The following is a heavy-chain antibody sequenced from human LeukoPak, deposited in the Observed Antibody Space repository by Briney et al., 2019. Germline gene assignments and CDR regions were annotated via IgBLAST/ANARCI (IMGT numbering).Heavy chain of an antibody. D-gene: IGHD2-2*01. CDR1: GFTFGDYA. CDR2: IRSKAYGGTT. V-gene: IGHV3-49*04. J-gene: IGHJ3*02. CDR3: TRGAAVVPAAPRGTDAYDI. Sequence: GRSLRLSCTASGFTFGDYAMSWVRQAPGKGLEWVGFIRSKAYGGTTEYAASVKGRFTISRDGSKSIAYLQMNSLKTEDTAVYYCTRGAAVVPAAPRGTDAYDIWGQGTMVTVSS.